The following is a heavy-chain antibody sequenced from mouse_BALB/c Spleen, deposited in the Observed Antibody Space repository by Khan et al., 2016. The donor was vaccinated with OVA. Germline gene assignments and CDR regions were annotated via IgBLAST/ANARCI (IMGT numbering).Heavy chain of an antibody. V-gene: IGHV5-6*01. CDR3: ARQYGSAFFEY. CDR1: GFTFSSFG. J-gene: IGHJ2*01. CDR2: ISSGGSYT. Sequence: EVELVEPGGDLVKPGGSLKLSCAASGFTFSSFGMSWTRQTPDKRLEWVATISSGGSYTYYPDSVNGRFTISRDNAKKTMYLQMGGLKADDTAVYYCARQYGSAFFEYWGKGTTRTVSS. D-gene: IGHD1-1*02.